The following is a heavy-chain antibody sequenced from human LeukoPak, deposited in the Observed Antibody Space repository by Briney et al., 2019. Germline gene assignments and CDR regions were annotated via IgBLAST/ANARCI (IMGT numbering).Heavy chain of an antibody. Sequence: VGALRLSCAASVFTFSSDWMSWVPQALGKGLEWVANIKQEGSDKYYADSVKGRFTISRDNAKNSLYLQMNSLRAEDTAVYYCARGGYTNGVRPFWDQGTMVTVSS. J-gene: IGHJ4*02. CDR3: ARGGYTNGVRPF. V-gene: IGHV3-7*01. CDR1: VFTFSSDW. D-gene: IGHD5-18*01. CDR2: IKQEGSDK.